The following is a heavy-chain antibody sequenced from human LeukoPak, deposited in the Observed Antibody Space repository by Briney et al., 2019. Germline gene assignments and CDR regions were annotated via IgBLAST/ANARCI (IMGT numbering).Heavy chain of an antibody. D-gene: IGHD3-16*01. CDR1: GYTFTSYA. V-gene: IGHV1-3*01. CDR3: ARPPGGSKDYYFDY. Sequence: ASVKVSCKASGYTFTSYAIHWVRQAPGQRLEWMGWINACNGNTKYSQKFQGRVTITRDTSASTAYMELSSLRSEDTAVYYCARPPGGSKDYYFDYWGQGTLVTVSS. J-gene: IGHJ4*02. CDR2: INACNGNT.